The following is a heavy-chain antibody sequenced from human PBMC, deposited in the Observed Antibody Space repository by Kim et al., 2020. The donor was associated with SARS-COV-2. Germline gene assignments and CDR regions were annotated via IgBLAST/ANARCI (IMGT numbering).Heavy chain of an antibody. CDR1: GFTFSSYW. D-gene: IGHD5-12*01. Sequence: GGSLRLSCAASGFTFSSYWMSWVRQAPGKGLEWVANIKQDGSEKYYVDSVKGRFTISRDNAKNSLYLQMNSLRAEDTAVYYCARDQVVATMDYFDYWGQGTLVTVSS. J-gene: IGHJ4*02. CDR2: IKQDGSEK. V-gene: IGHV3-7*01. CDR3: ARDQVVATMDYFDY.